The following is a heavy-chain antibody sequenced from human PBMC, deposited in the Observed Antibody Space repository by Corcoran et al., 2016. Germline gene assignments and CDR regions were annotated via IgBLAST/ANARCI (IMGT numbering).Heavy chain of an antibody. V-gene: IGHV1-18*01. J-gene: IGHJ4*02. CDR1: GYTFTSYG. D-gene: IGHD1-1*01. Sequence: QVQLVQSGTEVKKPGASVKVSCKPSGYTFTSYGISWVRQAPGQGLEWMGWIITYNGNTNYAQKFQGRVTMTTDTSTSTAYMELRSLRSADTAVYYCATRTGHDPYYFDYWGQGTLVTVSS. CDR2: IITYNGNT. CDR3: ATRTGHDPYYFDY.